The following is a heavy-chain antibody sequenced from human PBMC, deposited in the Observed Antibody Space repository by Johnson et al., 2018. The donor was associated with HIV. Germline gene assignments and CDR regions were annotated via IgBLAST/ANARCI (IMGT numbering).Heavy chain of an antibody. J-gene: IGHJ3*01. Sequence: QVQLVESGGGVVQPGRSLRLSCAASGFTFSSYAMHWVRQAPGKGLEWVALISYDGSNKYYTDSVKGRFTISRDNSKNTLYLQMNSLRAEDTAVYFCARGCRYGYTCDVFDVWGQGTRVTVSS. CDR3: ARGCRYGYTCDVFDV. CDR1: GFTFSSYA. D-gene: IGHD5-24*01. V-gene: IGHV3-30*14. CDR2: ISYDGSNK.